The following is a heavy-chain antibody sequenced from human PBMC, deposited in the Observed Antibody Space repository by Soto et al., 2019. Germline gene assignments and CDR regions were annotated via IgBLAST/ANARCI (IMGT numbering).Heavy chain of an antibody. CDR2: IYYSGST. CDR1: GGSISSSSYY. Sequence: QLQLQESGPGLVKPSETLSLTCTVSGGSISSSSYYWGWIRQPPGKGLEWFGSIYYSGSTYYNPSLKSRVTISVDTSKNQFSLKLSSVTAADTAVYYCARSYYGSGSFYFDYWGQGTLVTVSS. V-gene: IGHV4-39*01. CDR3: ARSYYGSGSFYFDY. J-gene: IGHJ4*02. D-gene: IGHD3-10*01.